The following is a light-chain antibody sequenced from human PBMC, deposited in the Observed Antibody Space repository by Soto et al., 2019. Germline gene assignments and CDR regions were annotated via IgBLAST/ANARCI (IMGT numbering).Light chain of an antibody. Sequence: SYELTQPPSVSVAPGQTATITCGGHNIGSKSVHWYQQRPGHAPVLVVHDDNDRPSGIPERFSGSDSENTATLTISRVEAGDEADYFCQVWDPWVFGPGTK. CDR2: DDN. V-gene: IGLV3-21*02. CDR3: QVWDPWV. CDR1: NIGSKS. J-gene: IGLJ3*02.